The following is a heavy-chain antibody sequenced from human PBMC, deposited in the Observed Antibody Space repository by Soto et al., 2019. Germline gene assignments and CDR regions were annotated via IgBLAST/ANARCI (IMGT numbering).Heavy chain of an antibody. J-gene: IGHJ3*02. CDR2: ISWNSGSI. Sequence: EVQLVESGGGLVQPGRSLRLSCAASGFTFDDYAMHWVRQAPGKGLEWVSGISWNSGSIGYAASVKGRFTISRDNAKNSLYLQMNSLRAEDTALYYCAKDIGAVVSLLGAFDIWGQGTMVTVSS. CDR1: GFTFDDYA. V-gene: IGHV3-9*01. D-gene: IGHD6-19*01. CDR3: AKDIGAVVSLLGAFDI.